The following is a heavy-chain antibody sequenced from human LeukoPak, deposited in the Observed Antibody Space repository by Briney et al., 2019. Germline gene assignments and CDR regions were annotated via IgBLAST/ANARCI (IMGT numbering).Heavy chain of an antibody. CDR1: GYSISSGYY. J-gene: IGHJ6*03. Sequence: SETLSLTCTVSGYSISSGYYWGWIRQPPGKGLEWIGSIYHSGSTYYNPSLKSRVTISVDTSKNQFSLKLSSVTAADTAVYYCARVQSSMYYYYYYMDVWGKGTTVTISS. V-gene: IGHV4-38-2*02. CDR3: ARVQSSMYYYYYYMDV. D-gene: IGHD6-19*01. CDR2: IYHSGST.